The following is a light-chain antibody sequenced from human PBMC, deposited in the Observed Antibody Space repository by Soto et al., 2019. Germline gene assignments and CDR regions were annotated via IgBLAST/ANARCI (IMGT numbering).Light chain of an antibody. CDR2: EVS. J-gene: IGLJ2*01. CDR1: TNDVGGYNY. CDR3: SSHAGSINVV. V-gene: IGLV2-8*01. Sequence: QSVLTQPASVSGSPGQSITISCTGTTNDVGGYNYVSWYQQHPGKAPKLMIYEVSKRPSGVPDRFSGSKSGNTASLTVSGLQAEDEADYYCSSHAGSINVVFGGGTKLTVL.